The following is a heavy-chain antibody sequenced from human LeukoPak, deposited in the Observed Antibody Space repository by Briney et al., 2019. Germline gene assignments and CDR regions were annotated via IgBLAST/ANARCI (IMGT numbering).Heavy chain of an antibody. CDR1: GFTFTTYS. Sequence: GGSLRLSCAASGFTFTTYSMNWVRQAPGKGLEWVSYISSDSETIYYADSVKGRFTISRDNAKNSLYLQTHSLRVEDTAVYYCATPFDYWGQGTLVTVSS. J-gene: IGHJ4*02. CDR3: ATPFDY. CDR2: ISSDSETI. V-gene: IGHV3-48*01.